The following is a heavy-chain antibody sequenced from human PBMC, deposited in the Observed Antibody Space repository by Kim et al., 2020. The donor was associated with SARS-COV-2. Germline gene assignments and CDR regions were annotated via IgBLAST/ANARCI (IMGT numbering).Heavy chain of an antibody. CDR3: TRWLDARLLGFGELLDRSVDN. V-gene: IGHV3-49*03. CDR2: IRSKAYGGTT. Sequence: GGSLRLSCTASGFTFGDYAMSWFRQAPGKGLEWVGFIRSKAYGGTTEYAASVKGRFTISRDDSKSINYLQMNSLKTEDTAVYYSTRWLDARLLGFGELLDRSVDNWGQGTLVTVSS. J-gene: IGHJ4*02. CDR1: GFTFGDYA. D-gene: IGHD3-10*01.